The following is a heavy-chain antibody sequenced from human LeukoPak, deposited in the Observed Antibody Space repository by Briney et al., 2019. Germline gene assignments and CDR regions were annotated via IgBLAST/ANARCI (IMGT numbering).Heavy chain of an antibody. V-gene: IGHV1-2*04. CDR1: GYTFTGYY. CDR3: ARASCSSTSCEADY. D-gene: IGHD2-2*01. CDR2: INPNSGGT. J-gene: IGHJ4*02. Sequence: GASVKVSCKASGYTFTGYYMHWVRQAPGQGLEWMGWINPNSGGTNYAQKFQGWVTMTRDTSISTAYMELSRLRSDDTAVYYCARASCSSTSCEADYWGQGTLVTVSS.